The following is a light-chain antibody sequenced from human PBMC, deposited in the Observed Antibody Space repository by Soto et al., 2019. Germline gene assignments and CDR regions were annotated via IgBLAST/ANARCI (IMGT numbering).Light chain of an antibody. CDR1: SSDVGGYNY. J-gene: IGLJ1*01. CDR2: EVS. V-gene: IGLV2-14*01. Sequence: QSALAQPASVSGSPGQSITISCTGTSSDVGGYNYVSWYQQHPGKAPKLMIYEVSNRPSGASNRFSGSKSGNTASLTISGLQAEDEADYYCSSYTSSSTLEYVFGTGTKV. CDR3: SSYTSSSTLEYV.